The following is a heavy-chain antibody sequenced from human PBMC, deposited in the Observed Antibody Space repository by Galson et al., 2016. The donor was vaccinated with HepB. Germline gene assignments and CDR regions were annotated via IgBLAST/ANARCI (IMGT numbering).Heavy chain of an antibody. CDR3: AKAVGGSSVSLPDY. CDR1: GFTFSSYA. CDR2: ISYDGNNK. D-gene: IGHD1-26*01. Sequence: SLRLSCAASGFTFSSYAMHWVRQAPGKGLERVAVISYDGNNKYFAGSVKGRLTISRENSYNTRYLQMKSLRPDDTAVHYCAKAVGGSSVSLPDYWGKGALVTVSS. V-gene: IGHV3-30-3*01. J-gene: IGHJ4*02.